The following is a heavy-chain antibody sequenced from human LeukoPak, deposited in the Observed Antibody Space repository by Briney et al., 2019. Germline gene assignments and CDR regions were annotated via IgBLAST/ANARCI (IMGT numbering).Heavy chain of an antibody. V-gene: IGHV7-4-1*02. CDR2: INTNTGNP. CDR3: AREGPPPYYYDSSGYSGYYGMDV. CDR1: GYTFTSYA. D-gene: IGHD3-22*01. Sequence: ASVKVSCKASGYTFTSYAMNWVRQAPGQGLEWVGWINTNTGNPTYAQGFTGRFVFSLDTSVSTAYLQISSLKAEDTAVYYCAREGPPPYYYDSSGYSGYYGMDVWGQGTTVTVS. J-gene: IGHJ6*02.